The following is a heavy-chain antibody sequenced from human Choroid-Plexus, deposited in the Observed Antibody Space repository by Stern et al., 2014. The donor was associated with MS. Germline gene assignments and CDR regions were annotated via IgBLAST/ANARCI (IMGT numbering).Heavy chain of an antibody. CDR3: AKDRQYLTYFFDH. J-gene: IGHJ5*02. V-gene: IGHV3-30*18. CDR2: VSHDGSYK. D-gene: IGHD2/OR15-2a*01. Sequence: QVQLVQSGGGVVQPGRPLRLSCVASGFTFRSCAMHWVRQAPGKGLEWVGGVSHDGSYKYYADSVKGRFTISRDNSQNTLYMQMSSLRPEDTAVYYCAKDRQYLTYFFDHWGQGSLVTVSS. CDR1: GFTFRSCA.